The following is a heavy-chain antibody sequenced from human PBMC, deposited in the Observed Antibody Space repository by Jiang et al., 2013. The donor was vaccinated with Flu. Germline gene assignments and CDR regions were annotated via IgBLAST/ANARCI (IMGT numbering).Heavy chain of an antibody. CDR3: GRLGYCTVATCQGSDM. J-gene: IGHJ4*02. Sequence: GSGLVKPSETLSLTCAVSGGSINISNRTFYWGWIRQSPGKGLEWIGNIYYSGNTYYNPSFKSRVTLSVDTSKNQFSLKLRSVTATDTAIYYCGRLGYCTVATCQGSDMWGQGTLVTVSS. V-gene: IGHV4-39*01. D-gene: IGHD2-8*02. CDR1: GGSINISNRTFY. CDR2: IYYSGNT.